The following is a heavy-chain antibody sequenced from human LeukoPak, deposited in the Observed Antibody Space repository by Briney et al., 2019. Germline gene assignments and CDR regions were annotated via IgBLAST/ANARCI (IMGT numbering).Heavy chain of an antibody. Sequence: GGSLRLSCAASGFTFSSYGMHWVRQAPGKGLEWVAVISYDGSNKYYADSVKGRSTISRDNSKNTLYLQMNSLRAEDTAVYYCARDFYVGSGSYYIGYWGQGTLVTVSS. V-gene: IGHV3-30*03. CDR2: ISYDGSNK. CDR1: GFTFSSYG. CDR3: ARDFYVGSGSYYIGY. D-gene: IGHD3-10*01. J-gene: IGHJ4*02.